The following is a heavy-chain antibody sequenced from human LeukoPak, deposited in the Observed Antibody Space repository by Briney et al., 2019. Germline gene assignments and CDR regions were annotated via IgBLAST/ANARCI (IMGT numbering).Heavy chain of an antibody. CDR3: ARVIHCSSTSCYSDYYYYYYMDV. J-gene: IGHJ6*03. V-gene: IGHV3-48*03. Sequence: PGGSLRLSCAASGFTFSSYEMNWVRQAPGKWLEWVSYISSSGSTIYYADSVKGRFTISRDNAKNSLYLQMNSLRAEDTAVYYCARVIHCSSTSCYSDYYYYYYMDVWGKGTTVTISS. CDR1: GFTFSSYE. D-gene: IGHD2-2*01. CDR2: ISSSGSTI.